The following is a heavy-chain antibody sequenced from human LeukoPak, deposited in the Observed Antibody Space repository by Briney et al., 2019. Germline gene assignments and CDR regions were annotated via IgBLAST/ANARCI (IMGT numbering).Heavy chain of an antibody. J-gene: IGHJ6*03. CDR1: GGSISSYY. V-gene: IGHV4-59*01. Sequence: SGTLSLTCTVSGGSISSYYWSWIRQPPGKGLEWIGYIYYSGSTNYNPSLKSRVTISVDTSKNQFSLKLSSVTAADTAVYYCARGYYYYYMDVWGKGTTVTVSS. CDR2: IYYSGST. CDR3: ARGYYYYYMDV.